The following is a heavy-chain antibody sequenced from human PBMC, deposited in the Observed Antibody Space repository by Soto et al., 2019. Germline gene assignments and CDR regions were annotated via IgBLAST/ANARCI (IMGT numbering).Heavy chain of an antibody. Sequence: XETLSLTCTVSGGSISSYYWSGIRQPSGKGLEWIGRIYPSGGTNYNPSLKSRVTMSVDTSKKRFSLRLSSVTAADTAVYYCARGSAAGVDYGMDVWGQGTSVTVSS. CDR3: ARGSAAGVDYGMDV. D-gene: IGHD6-13*01. J-gene: IGHJ6*02. V-gene: IGHV4-4*07. CDR1: GGSISSYY. CDR2: IYPSGGT.